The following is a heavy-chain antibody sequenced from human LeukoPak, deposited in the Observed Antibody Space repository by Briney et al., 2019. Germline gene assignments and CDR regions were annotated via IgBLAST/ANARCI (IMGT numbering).Heavy chain of an antibody. CDR2: INPNSGGT. Sequence: ASVKVSCKASGYTFTSYYMHWVRQAPGQGLEWMGWINPNSGGTNYAQKFQGRVTVTRNTSISTAYMELSGLRSDDTAVYYCARGPMYSASYNYWGQGTLVTVSS. CDR1: GYTFTSYY. V-gene: IGHV1-2*02. CDR3: ARGPMYSASYNY. D-gene: IGHD1-26*01. J-gene: IGHJ4*02.